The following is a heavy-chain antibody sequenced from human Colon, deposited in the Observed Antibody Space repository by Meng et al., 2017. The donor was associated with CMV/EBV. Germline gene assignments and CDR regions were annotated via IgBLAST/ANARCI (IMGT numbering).Heavy chain of an antibody. CDR1: GGTFSSYA. J-gene: IGHJ6*02. CDR2: IIPIFGTA. CDR3: ARAGRRTSIAARPFGMDV. D-gene: IGHD6-6*01. Sequence: SVKVSCKASGGTFSSYAISWVRQAPGQGLEWMGGIIPIFGTANYAQKFQGRVTITTDESTSTAYMELSSLRSEDTAVYYGARAGRRTSIAARPFGMDVWGQGTTVTVSS. V-gene: IGHV1-69*05.